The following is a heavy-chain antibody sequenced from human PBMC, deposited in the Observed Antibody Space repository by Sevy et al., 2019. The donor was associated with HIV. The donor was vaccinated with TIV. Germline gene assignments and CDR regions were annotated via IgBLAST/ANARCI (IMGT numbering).Heavy chain of an antibody. CDR3: ARRGDWNSDDFDRPPLYHYGMDV. D-gene: IGHD1-7*01. CDR2: ISFDGSNK. Sequence: GSLRLSCKPSGFTFSGYALHWIRQAPGKRLEWLAVISFDGSNKYYADSLEGRFTISRDNFKDTLYLHMNGLTTDDTAVYFCARRGDWNSDDFDRPPLYHYGMDVWGQGIAVTVSS. J-gene: IGHJ6*02. CDR1: GFTFSGYA. V-gene: IGHV3-30*04.